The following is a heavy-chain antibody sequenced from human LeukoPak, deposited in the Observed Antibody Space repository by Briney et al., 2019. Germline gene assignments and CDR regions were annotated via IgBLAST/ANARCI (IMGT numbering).Heavy chain of an antibody. Sequence: SSETLSLTCTVSGGSISSYYWSWIRQPPGKGLEWIGYIYYSGSTNYNPSLKSRVTISVDTSKNQFSLKLSSVTAADTAVYYCARGRRYSSGWTRFDYWGQGTLVTVSS. J-gene: IGHJ4*02. CDR2: IYYSGST. V-gene: IGHV4-59*12. D-gene: IGHD6-19*01. CDR1: GGSISSYY. CDR3: ARGRRYSSGWTRFDY.